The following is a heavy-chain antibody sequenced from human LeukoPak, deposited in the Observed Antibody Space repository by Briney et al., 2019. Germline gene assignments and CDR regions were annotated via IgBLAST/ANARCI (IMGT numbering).Heavy chain of an antibody. D-gene: IGHD3-10*01. CDR3: ATRKVRGVIRSGLHDAFDI. Sequence: SQTLSLTCTVSGGSISSGGYYWSWIRQPPGKGLEWIGYIYHSGSTNYNPSLKSRVTISVDKSKNQFSLKLSSVTAADTAVYYCATRKVRGVIRSGLHDAFDIWGQGTMVTVSS. CDR1: GGSISSGGYY. CDR2: IYHSGST. J-gene: IGHJ3*02. V-gene: IGHV4-30-2*01.